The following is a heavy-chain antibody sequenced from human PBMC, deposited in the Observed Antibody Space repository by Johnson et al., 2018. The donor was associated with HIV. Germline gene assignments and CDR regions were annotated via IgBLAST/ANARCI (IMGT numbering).Heavy chain of an antibody. J-gene: IGHJ3*02. Sequence: QMLLVESGGGVVQPGRSLRLSCAASGFTFSNYGMHWVRQAPGKGLEWVALIWSDGDNKYYTDSVKGRFTISRDNAKNSLYLQMNSLRAEDTAVYYCARALGRELDAFDIWGQGTMVTVSS. V-gene: IGHV3-33*01. CDR1: GFTFSNYG. CDR2: IWSDGDNK. CDR3: ARALGRELDAFDI. D-gene: IGHD3-10*01.